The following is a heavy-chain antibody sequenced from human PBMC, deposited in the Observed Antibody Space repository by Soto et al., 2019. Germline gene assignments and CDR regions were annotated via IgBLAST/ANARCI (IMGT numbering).Heavy chain of an antibody. CDR2: ISWNSGSI. D-gene: IGHD3-10*01. CDR3: AKAYGSGSRHYYYYYGMDV. J-gene: IGHJ6*02. CDR1: GFTFDDYA. Sequence: LRLSCAASGFTFDDYAMHWVRQAPGKGLEWVSGISWNSGSIGYADSVKGRFTISRDNAKNSLYLQMNSLRAEDTALYYCAKAYGSGSRHYYYYYGMDVWGQGTTVTVSS. V-gene: IGHV3-9*01.